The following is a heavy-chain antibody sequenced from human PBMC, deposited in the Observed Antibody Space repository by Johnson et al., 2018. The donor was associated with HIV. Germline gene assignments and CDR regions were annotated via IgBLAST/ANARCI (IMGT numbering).Heavy chain of an antibody. D-gene: IGHD3-3*02. CDR3: AKNQEVSREDAFDI. CDR2: ISYDGSNK. V-gene: IGHV3-30*14. CDR1: GFTFSSYA. J-gene: IGHJ3*02. Sequence: VQLVESGGGVVQPGRSLRLSCAASGFTFSSYAMHWVRQAPGKGLEWVAVISYDGSNKYYADSVKGRFTISRDNSKNTLYVQMNSLRAEDTAVYYCAKNQEVSREDAFDIWGQGTMVTVSS.